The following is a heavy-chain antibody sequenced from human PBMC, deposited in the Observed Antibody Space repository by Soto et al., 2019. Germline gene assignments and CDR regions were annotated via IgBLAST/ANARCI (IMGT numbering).Heavy chain of an antibody. J-gene: IGHJ4*02. CDR1: GGSFSGYY. Sequence: SETLSLTCAVYGGSFSGYYWSWIRQPPGKGLEWIGEINHSGSTNYNPSLKSRVTISVDTSKNQFSLKLSSVTAADTAVYYCASPGSSSTKIGIAAAGNYFDYWGQGTLVTVSS. CDR2: INHSGST. CDR3: ASPGSSSTKIGIAAAGNYFDY. D-gene: IGHD6-13*01. V-gene: IGHV4-34*01.